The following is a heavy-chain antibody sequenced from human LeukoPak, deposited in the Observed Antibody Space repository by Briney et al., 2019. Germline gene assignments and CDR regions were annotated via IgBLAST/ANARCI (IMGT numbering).Heavy chain of an antibody. CDR2: MNPNSGNT. CDR1: GYTFTSYD. V-gene: IGHV1-8*02. CDR3: ARGPITITMVRGVIPYFDY. J-gene: IGHJ4*02. D-gene: IGHD3-10*01. Sequence: ASVKVSCKASGYTFTSYDINWVRQATGQGLEWMGWMNPNSGNTGYAQKFQGRVTMTRNTSISTAYMELSSLRSEDTAVYYCARGPITITMVRGVIPYFDYWGQGTLVTVSS.